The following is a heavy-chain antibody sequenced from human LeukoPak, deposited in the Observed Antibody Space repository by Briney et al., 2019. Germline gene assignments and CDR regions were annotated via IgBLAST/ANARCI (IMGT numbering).Heavy chain of an antibody. D-gene: IGHD4-23*01. J-gene: IGHJ4*02. CDR2: IYYTGST. CDR3: VSGNSKMHFDY. V-gene: IGHV4-59*01. Sequence: SETLSLTCTVSGXSISSYYWSWIRQPPGKGLEWIGYIYYTGSTNYNPSLQSRVTISVDRSKNQFSLKLSSLTAADTAVYYCVSGNSKMHFDYWGRGTLVTVSS. CDR1: GXSISSYY.